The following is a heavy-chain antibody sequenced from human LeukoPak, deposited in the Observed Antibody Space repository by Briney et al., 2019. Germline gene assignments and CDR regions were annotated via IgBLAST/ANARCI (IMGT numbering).Heavy chain of an antibody. D-gene: IGHD3-3*01. CDR3: ASWSSNAFDI. CDR2: ISSSSNTI. V-gene: IGHV3-48*01. J-gene: IGHJ3*02. Sequence: GGSLRLSCAASGIIFSTYSMTWVRQAPGKGLEWVSYISSSSNTIYYADSVKGRFTISRDNAKNSLYLQMNRLRAEDTAVYYCASWSSNAFDIWGQGTKVTVSS. CDR1: GIIFSTYS.